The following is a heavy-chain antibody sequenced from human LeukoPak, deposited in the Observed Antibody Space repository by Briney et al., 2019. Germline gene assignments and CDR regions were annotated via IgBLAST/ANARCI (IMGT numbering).Heavy chain of an antibody. Sequence: GESLKISCKGSGYSFTSYWIGWVRQMPGKGLEWMGIIYPGDSNTRYSPSFQGQVTISADKSITTAHLQWSSLKASDTAMYYCASTSRLGGNDAFDIWGRGTMVTVSS. CDR1: GYSFTSYW. D-gene: IGHD7-27*01. CDR2: IYPGDSNT. CDR3: ASTSRLGGNDAFDI. V-gene: IGHV5-51*01. J-gene: IGHJ3*02.